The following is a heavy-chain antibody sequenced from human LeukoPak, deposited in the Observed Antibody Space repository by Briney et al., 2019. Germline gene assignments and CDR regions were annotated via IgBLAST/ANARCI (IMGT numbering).Heavy chain of an antibody. Sequence: GGSLRLSCAASGFTFSSYSMNWVRQAPGKGLERVSSISSSSDYIYYADSVKGRFTISRDNSKNTLYLQMNSLRAEDTAVYYCAKAYPTDTVTTRGLTAPHWFDPWGQGTLVTVSS. CDR1: GFTFSSYS. V-gene: IGHV3-21*04. J-gene: IGHJ5*02. CDR2: ISSSSDYI. D-gene: IGHD4-17*01. CDR3: AKAYPTDTVTTRGLTAPHWFDP.